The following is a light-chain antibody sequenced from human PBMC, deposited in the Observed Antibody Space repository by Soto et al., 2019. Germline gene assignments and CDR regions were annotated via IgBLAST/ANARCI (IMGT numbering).Light chain of an antibody. J-gene: IGLJ1*01. CDR3: CSYAGSSTYV. CDR2: EVS. V-gene: IGLV2-23*02. CDR1: SSDVGSYNL. Sequence: QSVLTQPASVSGSPRRSITISCTGTSSDVGSYNLVSWYQQHPGKAPKLMIYEVSKRPSGVSNRFSGSKSGNTASLTISGLQAEDEADYYCCSYAGSSTYVFGTGTKVTVL.